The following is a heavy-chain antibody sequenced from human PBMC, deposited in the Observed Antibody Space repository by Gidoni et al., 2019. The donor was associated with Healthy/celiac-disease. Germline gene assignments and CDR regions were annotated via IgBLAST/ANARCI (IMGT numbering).Heavy chain of an antibody. J-gene: IGHJ3*02. V-gene: IGHV1-2*06. CDR3: ARDFDIVATWDAFDI. D-gene: IGHD5-12*01. CDR1: GYTFTGYY. Sequence: QVQLVQAGAEVMKPGASVKVSCKASGYTFTGYYMHWVRQAPGQGREWMGRINPNRGGTSYAQKFQGRVTMTRDTSSSTAYMELSRLRSDDTAVYYCARDFDIVATWDAFDIWGHGTMVTVSS. CDR2: INPNRGGT.